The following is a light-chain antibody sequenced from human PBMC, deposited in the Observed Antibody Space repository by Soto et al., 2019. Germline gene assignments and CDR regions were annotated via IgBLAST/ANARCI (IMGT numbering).Light chain of an antibody. CDR1: SSNIGSKT. Sequence: QAVVTQPPSASGTPGQRVTISCSGSSSNIGSKTVSWYQQLPGTAPKVLIYSDNQRPSGVPDRFSGFKSGTSASLAISGLQSEDEADYYCAAWDDSLNGWVFGGGTKVTVL. CDR3: AAWDDSLNGWV. J-gene: IGLJ3*02. CDR2: SDN. V-gene: IGLV1-44*01.